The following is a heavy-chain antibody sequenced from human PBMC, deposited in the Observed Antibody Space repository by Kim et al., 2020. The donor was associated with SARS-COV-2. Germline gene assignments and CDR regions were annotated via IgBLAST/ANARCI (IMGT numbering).Heavy chain of an antibody. CDR2: IYYSGST. V-gene: IGHV4-39*07. CDR3: ARAHIVVVPAAMQGWFDP. D-gene: IGHD2-2*01. Sequence: SETLSLTCTVSGGSISSSSYYWGWIRQPPGKGLEWIGSIYYSGSTYYNPSLKSRVTISVDTSKNQFSLKLSSVTAADTAVYYCARAHIVVVPAAMQGWFDPWGQGTLVTVSS. CDR1: GGSISSSSYY. J-gene: IGHJ5*02.